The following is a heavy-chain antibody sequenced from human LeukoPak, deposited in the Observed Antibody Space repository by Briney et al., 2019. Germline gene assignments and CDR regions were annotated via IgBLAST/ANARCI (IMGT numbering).Heavy chain of an antibody. Sequence: GGSLRLSCAASGFTFSTYSMNWVRQAPGKGLEWVSYISSGGSTIYYADSVKGRFTISRDNAKNSLYLQMNSLRDEDTAVHYCARDGDSTGRHFDYWGQGTLVTVSS. V-gene: IGHV3-48*02. D-gene: IGHD4-11*01. CDR2: ISSGGSTI. J-gene: IGHJ4*02. CDR3: ARDGDSTGRHFDY. CDR1: GFTFSTYS.